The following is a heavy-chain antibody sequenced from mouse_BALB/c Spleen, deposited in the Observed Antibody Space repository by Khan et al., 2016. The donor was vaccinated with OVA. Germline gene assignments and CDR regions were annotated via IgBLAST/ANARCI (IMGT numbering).Heavy chain of an antibody. CDR1: GFTFSSYG. Sequence: EVKLVESGGDLVKPGGSLKLSCAASGFTFSSYGMSWVRQTPDKRLEWVATISSDGSYTYYPDSVKGRFTISRDNVKNTLYLQRSSLKSEDTAMYYCASHLTGSFAYWGQGTLVTVSA. V-gene: IGHV5-6*01. CDR2: ISSDGSYT. CDR3: ASHLTGSFAY. D-gene: IGHD4-1*01. J-gene: IGHJ3*01.